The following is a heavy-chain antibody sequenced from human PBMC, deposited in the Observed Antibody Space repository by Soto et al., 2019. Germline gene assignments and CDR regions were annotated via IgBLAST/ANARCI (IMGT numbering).Heavy chain of an antibody. CDR3: ARLSYSSGWYKHPKGYFDY. D-gene: IGHD6-19*01. CDR1: GYSFTSYW. Sequence: GESLKISCRGSGYSFTSYWIGWVRQMPGKGLEWMGIIYPGDSDTRYSPSFQGQVTISADKSISTAYLQWSSLKASDTAMYYCARLSYSSGWYKHPKGYFDYWGQGTLVTVS. J-gene: IGHJ4*02. V-gene: IGHV5-51*01. CDR2: IYPGDSDT.